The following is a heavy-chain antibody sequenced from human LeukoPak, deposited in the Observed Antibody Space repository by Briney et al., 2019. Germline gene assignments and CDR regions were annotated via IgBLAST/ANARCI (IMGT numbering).Heavy chain of an antibody. V-gene: IGHV3-23*01. CDR3: AKDHYYDSSGPGGY. CDR1: GFTFSSYA. D-gene: IGHD3-22*01. CDR2: ISGSGGST. Sequence: GGSLRLSCAASGFTFSSYAMSWVRQAPGKGLEWVSAISGSGGSTYYADSVKGRFTISRDNSKNTLYLQMNSLRAEDTAVYYCAKDHYYDSSGPGGYWGQGALVTVSS. J-gene: IGHJ4*02.